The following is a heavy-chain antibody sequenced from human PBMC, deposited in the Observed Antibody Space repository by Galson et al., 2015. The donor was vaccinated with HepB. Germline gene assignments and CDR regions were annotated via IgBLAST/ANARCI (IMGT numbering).Heavy chain of an antibody. J-gene: IGHJ2*01. Sequence: SLRLSCAASGFTFSSSWMHWVLQAPGKGLVWVSRINSDGSATRYADSVKGRFTISRDNAKNTLYLQMNSLRAEDTAVYYCAKDMRESDYTSSWYSWYFDLWGRGTLVTVSS. CDR2: INSDGSAT. V-gene: IGHV3-74*01. D-gene: IGHD6-13*01. CDR1: GFTFSSSW. CDR3: AKDMRESDYTSSWYSWYFDL.